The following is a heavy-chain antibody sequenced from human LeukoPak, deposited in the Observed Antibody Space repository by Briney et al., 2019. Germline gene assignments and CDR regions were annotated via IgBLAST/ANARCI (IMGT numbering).Heavy chain of an antibody. CDR3: ARAPTSLAAAHFDY. V-gene: IGHV4-59*01. Sequence: SETLSLTCTVSGGSISSYYWSWIRQPPGKGLEWIGYISYSGSTNYNPSLKSRVTISVDTSNNQFSLKLSSMTAADTAVYYCARAPTSLAAAHFDYWGQGTLVTVSS. CDR1: GGSISSYY. D-gene: IGHD6-13*01. J-gene: IGHJ4*02. CDR2: ISYSGST.